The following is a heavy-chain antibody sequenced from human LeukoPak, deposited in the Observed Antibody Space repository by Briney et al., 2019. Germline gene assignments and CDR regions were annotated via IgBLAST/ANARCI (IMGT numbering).Heavy chain of an antibody. J-gene: IGHJ4*02. Sequence: SETLSLTCSVSGDSISLSFYYWGWIRQPPGKALEWIGSVYYSGTTSYNPSLKSRVTISVDMSKNHFSLRLRSVTAADTAMYYCARDFSGFCSGDCRPYYFDYWGQGTLVTVSS. D-gene: IGHD2-15*01. CDR3: ARDFSGFCSGDCRPYYFDY. CDR1: GDSISLSFYY. CDR2: VYYSGTT. V-gene: IGHV4-39*07.